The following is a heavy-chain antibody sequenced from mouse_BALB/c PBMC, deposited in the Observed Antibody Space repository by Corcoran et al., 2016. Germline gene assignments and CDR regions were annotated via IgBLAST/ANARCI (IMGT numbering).Heavy chain of an antibody. CDR2: INTYTGEP. CDR3: ARRGWLIRWGPYAMDY. V-gene: IGHV9-3-1*01. J-gene: IGHJ4*01. D-gene: IGHD2-3*01. Sequence: QIQLVQSGPELKKPGETVKISCKGSGYTFTNYGMNWVKQAPGKGLKWMGWINTYTGEPTYADDFKGRFAFSLETSASSAYLKNNSLKKEDTATYVCARRGWLIRWGPYAMDYWGQGFSVTVSS. CDR1: GYTFTNYG.